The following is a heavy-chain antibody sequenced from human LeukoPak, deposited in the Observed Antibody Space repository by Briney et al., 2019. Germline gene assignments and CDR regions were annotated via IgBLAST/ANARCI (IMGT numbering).Heavy chain of an antibody. J-gene: IGHJ4*02. V-gene: IGHV3-30-3*01. D-gene: IGHD6-13*01. CDR2: ISYDGSNK. CDR1: GFTFSSYA. Sequence: PGGSLRLSCAASGFTFSSYAMHWVRQAPGKGLEWVAVISYDGSNKYYADSVKGRFTISRDNSKNTLYLQMNSLRAEDTAVYYCARDLQIAAAGSCYWGQGTLVTVSS. CDR3: ARDLQIAAAGSCY.